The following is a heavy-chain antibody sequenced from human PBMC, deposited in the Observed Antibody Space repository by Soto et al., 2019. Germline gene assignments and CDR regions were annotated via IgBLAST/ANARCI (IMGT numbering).Heavy chain of an antibody. D-gene: IGHD2-15*01. V-gene: IGHV1-69*01. Sequence: QVQLMQSGAEVKKPGSSVKVSCKASGGTISTNVISWVRQAPGQGLEWMGEIMPIFAAPNNAQKFQGRLTITADASTTKVYMELSSLTSEYTAVYCCATGARYCSGGSCYPDDWGQGTMVIVSS. CDR3: ATGARYCSGGSCYPDD. CDR2: IMPIFAAP. CDR1: GGTISTNV. J-gene: IGHJ4*02.